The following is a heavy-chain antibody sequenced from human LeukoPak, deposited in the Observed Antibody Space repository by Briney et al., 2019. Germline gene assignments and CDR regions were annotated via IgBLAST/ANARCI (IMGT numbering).Heavy chain of an antibody. V-gene: IGHV3-11*01. D-gene: IGHD3-10*01. Sequence: GGSLRLSCAASGFTFSDYYMSWIRQAPGKGLEWVSYISSSGSTIYYADSVKGRFTISRDNAKNSLYLQMNSLRAEDTAVYYCAREEVRGVTEPAFDYRGQGTLVTVSS. J-gene: IGHJ4*02. CDR2: ISSSGSTI. CDR1: GFTFSDYY. CDR3: AREEVRGVTEPAFDY.